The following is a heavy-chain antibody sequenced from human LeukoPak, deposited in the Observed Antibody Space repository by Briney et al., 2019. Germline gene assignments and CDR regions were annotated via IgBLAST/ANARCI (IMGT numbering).Heavy chain of an antibody. Sequence: ASVKVSCKASGYTFTNYGISWVRQAPGQGLEWMGWISAYNGNTNYAQKLQDRVTMTTDTSTSTAYMELRSLRSDDTAVYYCARDPWLVWQRNCYYYGMDVWGQGTTVTVSS. V-gene: IGHV1-18*01. CDR3: ARDPWLVWQRNCYYYGMDV. D-gene: IGHD6-19*01. J-gene: IGHJ6*02. CDR2: ISAYNGNT. CDR1: GYTFTNYG.